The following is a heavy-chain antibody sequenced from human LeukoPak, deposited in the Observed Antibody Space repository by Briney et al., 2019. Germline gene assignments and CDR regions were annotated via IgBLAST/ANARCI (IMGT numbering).Heavy chain of an antibody. Sequence: KPGGSLRLSCAASGFTFDDYAMHWVRQAPGKGLEWVSLISGDGGSTYYADSVKGRFTISRDNSKNSLYLQMNSLRTEDTALYYCAKDILGFAGIAVADGGAFDIWGQGTMVTVSS. CDR1: GFTFDDYA. CDR3: AKDILGFAGIAVADGGAFDI. V-gene: IGHV3-43*02. D-gene: IGHD6-19*01. CDR2: ISGDGGST. J-gene: IGHJ3*02.